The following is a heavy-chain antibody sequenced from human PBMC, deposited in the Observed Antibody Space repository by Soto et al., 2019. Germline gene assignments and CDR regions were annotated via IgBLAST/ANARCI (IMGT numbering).Heavy chain of an antibody. Sequence: QVQLQESGPGLVKPSQTLSLTCTVSGGSISSGGYYWSWIRQHPGKGLEWIGYIYYSGSTYYNPSPKSRVTIAVDTSKNQFSLKLRSVTAADTAVYYCAISSGYADWFDPWGQGTLVTVSS. CDR3: AISSGYADWFDP. CDR2: IYYSGST. CDR1: GGSISSGGYY. J-gene: IGHJ5*02. D-gene: IGHD3-22*01. V-gene: IGHV4-31*03.